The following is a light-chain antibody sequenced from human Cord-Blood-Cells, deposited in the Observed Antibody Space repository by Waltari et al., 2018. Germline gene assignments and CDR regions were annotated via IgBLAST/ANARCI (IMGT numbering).Light chain of an antibody. Sequence: DIQMTQSPSPLSASVGDRVTITFRASQSISSYLNWYQQKPGKAPKLLIYAASSLQSGVPSRFSGSGSGTDFTLTISSLQPEDFATYYCQQSYSTPYTFGQGTKLEIK. CDR2: AAS. J-gene: IGKJ2*01. CDR1: QSISSY. CDR3: QQSYSTPYT. V-gene: IGKV1-39*01.